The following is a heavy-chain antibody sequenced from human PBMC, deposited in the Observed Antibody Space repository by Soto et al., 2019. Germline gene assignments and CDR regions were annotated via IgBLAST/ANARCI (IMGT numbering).Heavy chain of an antibody. D-gene: IGHD4-17*01. CDR3: ASIPDYGDYFDY. V-gene: IGHV4-61*08. Sequence: SETLSLTCTVSGGSISSGDYYWSWIRQPPGKGLEWIGYIYYSGSTNYNPSLKSRVTISVDTSKNQFSLKLSSVTAADTAVYYCASIPDYGDYFDYWGQGTLVTVSS. CDR1: GGSISSGDYY. CDR2: IYYSGST. J-gene: IGHJ4*02.